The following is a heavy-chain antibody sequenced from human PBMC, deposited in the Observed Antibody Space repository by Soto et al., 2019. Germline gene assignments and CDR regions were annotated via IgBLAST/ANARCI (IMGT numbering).Heavy chain of an antibody. CDR2: ISSSGVST. J-gene: IGHJ4*02. D-gene: IGHD2-8*02. CDR3: ARGGLSVLYIDY. Sequence: EVQLLESGGGLVQPGGSLRLSCAASGFTFNRYAMSWVRQAPGTGLEWVSGISSSGVSTFYADSVKGRFTISRDNSKNTLYLQMNSLIAEDTAVYYCARGGLSVLYIDYWGQGTLVTVSP. CDR1: GFTFNRYA. V-gene: IGHV3-23*01.